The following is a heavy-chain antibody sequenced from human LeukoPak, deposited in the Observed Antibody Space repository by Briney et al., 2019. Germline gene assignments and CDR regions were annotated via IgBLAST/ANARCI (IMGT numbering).Heavy chain of an antibody. V-gene: IGHV1-2*02. Sequence: ASVKVSCKASGYTFTGYYMHWVRQAPGQGLEWMGWINPNSGGTNYAQKFQGRVTMTRDTSISTAYMELSRLRSDDTAVYYCARVREYCTNGVCYNSPLYFWGQGTLVTVSS. CDR2: INPNSGGT. CDR3: ARVREYCTNGVCYNSPLYF. J-gene: IGHJ4*02. CDR1: GYTFTGYY. D-gene: IGHD2-8*01.